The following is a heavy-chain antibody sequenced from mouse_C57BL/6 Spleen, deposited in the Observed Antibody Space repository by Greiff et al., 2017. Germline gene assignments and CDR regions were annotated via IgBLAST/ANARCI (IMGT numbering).Heavy chain of an antibody. J-gene: IGHJ2*01. Sequence: EVQLVESGACLVQPGASLELSCAASGYTFSDSGIHWVRQAPEKGLEWVAYISSGSSTIYYADTVKGRFTISRDNAKNTLFLHMTSLRSEDTAMYYCASGDYEYHHSCPDDYSGDVNPPTVS. CDR2: ISSGSSTI. CDR1: GYTFSDSG. V-gene: IGHV5-17*01. D-gene: IGHD1-1*01. CDR3: ASGDYEYHHSCPDDY.